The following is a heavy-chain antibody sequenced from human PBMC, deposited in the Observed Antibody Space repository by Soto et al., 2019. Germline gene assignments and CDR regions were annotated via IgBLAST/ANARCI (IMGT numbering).Heavy chain of an antibody. CDR3: ARGDYFDRLFGF. Sequence: GCLRLSYVASGITLSNDRMRLLRQPLGKGLEWVATITQDGSEKYYVDSVKGRFTVSRDNTRNSLYLQMNSLRREDTAVYYCARGDYFDRLFGFRGQGSLVTASS. D-gene: IGHD3-9*01. V-gene: IGHV3-7*03. CDR1: GITLSNDR. CDR2: ITQDGSEK. J-gene: IGHJ1*01.